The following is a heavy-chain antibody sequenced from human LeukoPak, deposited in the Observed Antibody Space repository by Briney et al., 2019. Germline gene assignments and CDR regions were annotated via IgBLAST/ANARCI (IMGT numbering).Heavy chain of an antibody. CDR3: ARDRRYDSSGSEDY. Sequence: ASVKVSCKASGYTFTRYAIHWVRQAPGQRLEWMGWINAGNGNTEYSQKFQGRVTITRDTSATTVYMELSSLRYEDTAVYYCARDRRYDSSGSEDYWGQGTLVTVSS. D-gene: IGHD3-22*01. V-gene: IGHV1-3*01. CDR2: INAGNGNT. J-gene: IGHJ4*02. CDR1: GYTFTRYA.